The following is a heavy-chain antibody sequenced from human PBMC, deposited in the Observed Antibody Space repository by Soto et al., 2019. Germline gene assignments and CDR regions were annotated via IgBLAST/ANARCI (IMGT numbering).Heavy chain of an antibody. CDR3: TRHVGGWWGQQLVGPVDYYYYYGMDV. CDR2: IYSGGSA. J-gene: IGHJ6*02. V-gene: IGHV3-66*04. Sequence: GGSLRLSCAASGFTVSSNYMSWVRQAPGKGLEWVSVIYSGGSAYAASVKGRFTISRDDSKNTAYLQMNSLKTEDTAVYYCTRHVGGWWGQQLVGPVDYYYYYGMDVWGQGTTVTVSS. D-gene: IGHD6-13*01. CDR1: GFTVSSNY.